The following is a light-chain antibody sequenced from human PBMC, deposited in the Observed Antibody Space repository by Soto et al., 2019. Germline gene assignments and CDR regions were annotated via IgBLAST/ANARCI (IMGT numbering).Light chain of an antibody. V-gene: IGKV1-5*01. Sequence: DIQMTQSPSTLSASVGDRVTITCRASQSISSWVAWYQQKPGKAPKLLIYDASSLESGVPSRFSGSGSGTEFTLTISSLQPDDFATYYCQQYNSYPGTFGQGTKVEIK. CDR2: DAS. CDR1: QSISSW. CDR3: QQYNSYPGT. J-gene: IGKJ1*01.